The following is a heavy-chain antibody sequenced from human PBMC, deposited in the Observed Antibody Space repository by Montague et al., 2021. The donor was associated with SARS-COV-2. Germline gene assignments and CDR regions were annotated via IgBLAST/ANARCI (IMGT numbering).Heavy chain of an antibody. CDR3: ARVGRQQLVRLSGMDV. CDR2: IYYSGST. Sequence: SETLSLTCAVYGGSFSGYYWSWIRQPPGKGLEWIGSIYYSGSTYYNPSLKSRVTISVDTSKNQFSLKLSSVTAADTAVYYCARVGRQQLVRLSGMDVWGQGTTVTVPS. V-gene: IGHV4-34*01. D-gene: IGHD6-13*01. CDR1: GGSFSGYY. J-gene: IGHJ6*02.